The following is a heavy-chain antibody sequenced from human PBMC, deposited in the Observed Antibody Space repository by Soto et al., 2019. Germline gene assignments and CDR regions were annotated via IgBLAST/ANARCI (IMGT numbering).Heavy chain of an antibody. J-gene: IGHJ4*02. CDR3: ARVRQNYYDILTGYSDFFDY. CDR2: IYYSGST. CDR1: GGSISSGGYY. Sequence: SETLSLTCTVSGGSISSGGYYWSWIRQHPGKGLEWIGYIYYSGSTYYNPSLKSRVTISVDTSKNQFSLKLSSVTAADTAVYYCARVRQNYYDILTGYSDFFDYWGQGTLVTVSS. D-gene: IGHD3-9*01. V-gene: IGHV4-31*03.